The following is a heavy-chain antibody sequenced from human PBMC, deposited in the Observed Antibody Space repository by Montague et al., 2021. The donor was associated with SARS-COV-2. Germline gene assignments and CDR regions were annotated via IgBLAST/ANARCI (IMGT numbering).Heavy chain of an antibody. CDR2: LIHTGSA. CDR1: RRWVSGFN. J-gene: IGHJ3*01. D-gene: IGHD3-3*01. V-gene: IGHV4-34*01. CDR3: ARGQVTISGVLIFIPGAGHLDG. Sequence: SETLSLTCAGYRRWVSGFNRARIGRSPVWRLDWLGELIHTGSATYNPSLKGRVTLSRDTSKNQFSLRLQSVTPADTGVYYCARGQVTISGVLIFIPGAGHLDGGGQGTSVTVSS.